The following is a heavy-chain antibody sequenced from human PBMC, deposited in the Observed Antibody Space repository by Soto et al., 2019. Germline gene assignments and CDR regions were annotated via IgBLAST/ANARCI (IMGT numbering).Heavy chain of an antibody. CDR3: AREFGDIVVVPAAKSTDYYYYYGMDV. D-gene: IGHD2-2*01. V-gene: IGHV1-69*13. CDR1: GCTFSSYA. Sequence: RASVKVSCKASGCTFSSYAISWVRQAPGQGLEWMGGIIPIFGTANYAQKFQGRVTITADESTSTAYMELSSLRSEDTAVYYCAREFGDIVVVPAAKSTDYYYYYGMDVWGQGTTVTVSS. J-gene: IGHJ6*02. CDR2: IIPIFGTA.